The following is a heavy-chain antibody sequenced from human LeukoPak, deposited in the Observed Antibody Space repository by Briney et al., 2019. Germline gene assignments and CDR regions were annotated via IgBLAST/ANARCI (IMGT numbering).Heavy chain of an antibody. CDR1: GFTFSNFG. Sequence: GRSLRLSCAASGFTFSNFGMHWVRQAPGRGLEWVAVISYDGSNKYYADSVKGRFTISRDSSKNMLYLQMNSLRTADTAVYYCAKERTDICHFDCWGQGTLVTVSS. CDR2: ISYDGSNK. CDR3: AKERTDICHFDC. V-gene: IGHV3-30*18. D-gene: IGHD3/OR15-3a*01. J-gene: IGHJ4*02.